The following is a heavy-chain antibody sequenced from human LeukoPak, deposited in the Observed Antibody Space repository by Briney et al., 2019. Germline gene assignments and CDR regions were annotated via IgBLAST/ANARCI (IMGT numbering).Heavy chain of an antibody. D-gene: IGHD5-18*01. J-gene: IGHJ4*02. Sequence: GGSLRLSCAASGFTFSSYVMHWVRQAPGKGLEWVAVIWYDGSNKYYADSVKGRFTISRDNSKNTLYLQMNSLRAEDTAVYYCARDRGYSGDYFDYWGQGTLVTVSS. CDR2: IWYDGSNK. CDR1: GFTFSSYV. CDR3: ARDRGYSGDYFDY. V-gene: IGHV3-33*01.